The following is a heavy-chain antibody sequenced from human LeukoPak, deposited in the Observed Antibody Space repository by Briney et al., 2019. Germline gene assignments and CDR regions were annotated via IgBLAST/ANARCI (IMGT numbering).Heavy chain of an antibody. D-gene: IGHD6-19*01. CDR1: GGSFSGYY. CDR2: INHSGST. V-gene: IGHV4-34*01. J-gene: IGHJ5*02. CDR3: ARGHLPGIAVAGLNWFDP. Sequence: PSETLSLTCAVYGGSFSGYYWSWIRQPPGKGLEWIGEINHSGSTNYNPSLKSRVTISVDTSKNQFSLKLSSVTAADTAVYYCARGHLPGIAVAGLNWFDPWGQGTLVTVSS.